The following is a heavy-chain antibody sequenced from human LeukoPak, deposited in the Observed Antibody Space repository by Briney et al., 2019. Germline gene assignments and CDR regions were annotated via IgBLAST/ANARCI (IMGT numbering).Heavy chain of an antibody. Sequence: SETLSLTCTVSGGSISSYYWSWIRQPPGKGLEWIGYIYYSGSTNYNPSLKSRVTISVDTSKNQFSLKLSSVTAADTAVYYCARHAPNYYGSSGIDYWGQGTLVTVSS. V-gene: IGHV4-59*08. CDR2: IYYSGST. CDR1: GGSISSYY. CDR3: ARHAPNYYGSSGIDY. J-gene: IGHJ4*02. D-gene: IGHD3-22*01.